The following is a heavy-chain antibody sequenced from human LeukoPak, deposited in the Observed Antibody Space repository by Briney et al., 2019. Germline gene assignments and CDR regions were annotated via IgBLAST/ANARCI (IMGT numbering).Heavy chain of an antibody. CDR2: TVGIGPDT. CDR3: TKASAERCLGAFCYPFDH. D-gene: IGHD2-15*01. V-gene: IGHV3-23*01. Sequence: GGSLRLSCAASGFTFTNFAMTWVRQAPGKGLEWVAATVGIGPDTYHADSVKGRFTTSRDNSKNILYLQMNSLRVEDTAVYYCTKASAERCLGAFCYPFDHWGQGTLVTVSS. CDR1: GFTFTNFA. J-gene: IGHJ4*02.